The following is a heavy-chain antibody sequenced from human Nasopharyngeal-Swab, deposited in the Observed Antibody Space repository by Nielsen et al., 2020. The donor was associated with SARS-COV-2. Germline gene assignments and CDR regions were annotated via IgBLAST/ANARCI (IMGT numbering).Heavy chain of an antibody. J-gene: IGHJ4*02. D-gene: IGHD3-3*01. Sequence: GGPLRLSCAASGFTFSSYWMHWVRQAPGKGLVWVSRINSDGSSTSYADSVKGRFTISRDNAKNTLYLQMNSLRAEDTAVYYCAREGDFWSGYYSLDYWGQGTLVTVSS. CDR3: AREGDFWSGYYSLDY. CDR1: GFTFSSYW. CDR2: INSDGSST. V-gene: IGHV3-74*01.